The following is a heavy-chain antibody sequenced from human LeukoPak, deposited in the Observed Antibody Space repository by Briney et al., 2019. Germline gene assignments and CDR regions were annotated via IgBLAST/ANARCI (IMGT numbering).Heavy chain of an antibody. J-gene: IGHJ4*02. CDR2: ISGSGGST. Sequence: GGSLRLSCAASGFTFSSYAMSWVRQAPGKGLEWVSAISGSGGSTYYADSVKGRFTISRDNSKNTLYLQMNSLRAEDTVVYYCAKASYYYDSMYYFDYWGQGTLVTVSS. CDR1: GFTFSSYA. V-gene: IGHV3-23*01. CDR3: AKASYYYDSMYYFDY. D-gene: IGHD3-22*01.